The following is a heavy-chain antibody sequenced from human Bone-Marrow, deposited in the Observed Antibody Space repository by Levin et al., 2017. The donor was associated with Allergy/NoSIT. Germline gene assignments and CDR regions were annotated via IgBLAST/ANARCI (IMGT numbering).Heavy chain of an antibody. CDR1: GYSFSTKY. Sequence: GASVKVSCKASGYSFSTKYIHWMRQAPGQGLEWMGIINPSGDSTYIAPKFQGRVTMTTDTATSSVYMELSGLTSEDTGMYYCARPNVDTPLAFGPYDTWGQGTRVTVSS. J-gene: IGHJ3*02. D-gene: IGHD5-18*01. CDR3: ARPNVDTPLAFGPYDT. CDR2: INPSGDST. V-gene: IGHV1-46*01.